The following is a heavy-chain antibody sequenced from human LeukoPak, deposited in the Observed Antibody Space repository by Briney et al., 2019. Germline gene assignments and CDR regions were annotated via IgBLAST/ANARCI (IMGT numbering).Heavy chain of an antibody. Sequence: PSQTLSLTCAVSGGSISSGGYSWSWIRQPPGKGLEWIGYIYHSGSTYYNPSLKSRVTISVDRSKNQFSLKLSSVTAADTAVYYCARSVDYYDSSGPMGYWGQGTLVTVSS. D-gene: IGHD3-22*01. CDR3: ARSVDYYDSSGPMGY. CDR1: GGSISSGGYS. J-gene: IGHJ4*02. V-gene: IGHV4-30-2*01. CDR2: IYHSGST.